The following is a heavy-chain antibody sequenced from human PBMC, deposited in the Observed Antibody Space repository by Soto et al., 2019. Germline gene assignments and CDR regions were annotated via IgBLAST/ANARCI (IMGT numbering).Heavy chain of an antibody. V-gene: IGHV3-48*02. D-gene: IGHD4-4*01. CDR1: GCPFSSYS. CDR3: AREWTTVTTDYYYYGMDV. Sequence: PRRSDARPGCPFSSYSANWYHQNQGKGLEWVSYIRSSSSTIYYADSVKGRFTISRDNAKNPLYLQMNSLRDEDTAVYYCAREWTTVTTDYYYYGMDVWGQGTTVTVSS. CDR2: IRSSSSTI. J-gene: IGHJ6*02.